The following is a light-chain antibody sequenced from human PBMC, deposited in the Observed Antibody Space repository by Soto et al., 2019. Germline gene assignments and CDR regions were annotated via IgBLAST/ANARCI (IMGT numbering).Light chain of an antibody. V-gene: IGLV1-51*02. CDR3: VTWDGNLSAGV. CDR2: EDN. CDR1: SSNIEHNY. J-gene: IGLJ2*01. Sequence: QSVLTQPPSVSAAPGQTVTISCSGGSSNIEHNYVSWYQHFPGTAPKLLIYEDNNRPSGIPDRFSGSKSGTSATLGITGLQAGDEDDYYCVTWDGNLSAGVFGGGTKLTVL.